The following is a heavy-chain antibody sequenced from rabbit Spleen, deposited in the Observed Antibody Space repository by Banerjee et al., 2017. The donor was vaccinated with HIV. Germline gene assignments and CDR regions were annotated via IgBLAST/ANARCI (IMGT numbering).Heavy chain of an antibody. CDR2: IDIGSSGFP. J-gene: IGHJ6*01. CDR3: ARDTSSSFSSYGMDL. D-gene: IGHD1-1*01. V-gene: IGHV1S40*01. Sequence: QSLEESGGDLVKPGASLTLTCTASGVSFSYSSYMCWVRQAPGKGLEWIACIDIGSSGFPYFATWAKGRFTISKASSTTVTLQMTRLTAADTATYFCARDTSSSFSSYGMDLWGPGTLVTVS. CDR1: GVSFSYSSY.